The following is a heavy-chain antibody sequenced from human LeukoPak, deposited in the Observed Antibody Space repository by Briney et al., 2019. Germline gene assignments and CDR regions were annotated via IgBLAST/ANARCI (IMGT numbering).Heavy chain of an antibody. J-gene: IGHJ4*02. CDR1: VFIMCRYG. CDR3: ARVLTCFALAP. Sequence: GRSLTLSCVTSVFIMCRYGMHCLCQAPGKGLEWVTGVWFDGRQTYYADSVKGRFILSRDNPKNTLYLQVNSLRTEDRSILYCARVLTCFALAPGGQGTLVTVSS. V-gene: IGHV3-33*01. D-gene: IGHD3-9*01. CDR2: VWFDGRQT.